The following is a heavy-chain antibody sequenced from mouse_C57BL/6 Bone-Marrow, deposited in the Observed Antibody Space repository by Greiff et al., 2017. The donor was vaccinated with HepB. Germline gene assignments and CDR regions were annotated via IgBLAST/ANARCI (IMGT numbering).Heavy chain of an antibody. J-gene: IGHJ2*01. CDR2: IDPSDSYT. CDR1: GYTFTSYW. D-gene: IGHD2-4*01. CDR3: AREGGSTMITTYYFDY. Sequence: QVQLQQPGAELVMPGASVKLSCKASGYTFTSYWMHWVKQRPGQGLEWIGEIDPSDSYTNYNQKFKGKSTLTVDKSSSPAYMQLSSLTSEDSAVYYCAREGGSTMITTYYFDYWGQGTTLTVSS. V-gene: IGHV1-69*01.